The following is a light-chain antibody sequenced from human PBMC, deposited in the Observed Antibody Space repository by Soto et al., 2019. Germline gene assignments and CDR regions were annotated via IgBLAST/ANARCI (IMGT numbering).Light chain of an antibody. V-gene: IGLV9-49*01. CDR3: GADHGSGSNFVYV. J-gene: IGLJ1*01. CDR2: VGTGGIVG. Sequence: QLVLTQPPSASASLGASVTLTCTLNSGYSNYKVDWYQQSPGKGPRFVMRVGTGGIVGSKGDGIPDRFSVLGSGLNRYLTIKNIQEEDESDYYCGADHGSGSNFVYVFGTGTKVTVL. CDR1: SGYSNYK.